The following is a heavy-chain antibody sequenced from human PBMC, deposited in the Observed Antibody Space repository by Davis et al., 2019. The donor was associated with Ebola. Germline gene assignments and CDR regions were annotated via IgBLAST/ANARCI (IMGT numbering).Heavy chain of an antibody. CDR3: ARGADSSGYYSTLYFDY. CDR1: GGSISSGDYY. Sequence: SETLSLTCTVSGGSISSGDYYWSWIRQPPGKGLEWIGYIYYSGSTYYNPSLKSRVTISVDTSKSQFSLKLSSVTAADTAVYYCARGADSSGYYSTLYFDYWGQGTLVTVSS. D-gene: IGHD3-22*01. CDR2: IYYSGST. J-gene: IGHJ4*02. V-gene: IGHV4-30-4*01.